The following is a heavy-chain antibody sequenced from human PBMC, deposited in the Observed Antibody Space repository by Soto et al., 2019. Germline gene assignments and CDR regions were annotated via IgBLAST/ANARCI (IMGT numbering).Heavy chain of an antibody. Sequence: EVQLVESGGGLVQPGGSLRLSCVASGLTFSSYSMNWVRQAPGKGLEWVSYISSGGGSIYYADSVKGRFTISRNNAKTSLYLQMNSLRAEDTAVYYCASTSSSSSLGYWGQGTLVTVSS. V-gene: IGHV3-48*01. D-gene: IGHD6-6*01. J-gene: IGHJ4*02. CDR1: GLTFSSYS. CDR2: ISSGGGSI. CDR3: ASTSSSSSLGY.